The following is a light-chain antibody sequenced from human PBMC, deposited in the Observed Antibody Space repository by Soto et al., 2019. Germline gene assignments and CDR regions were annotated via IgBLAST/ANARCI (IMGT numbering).Light chain of an antibody. CDR2: GAS. V-gene: IGKV3-20*01. CDR1: QSVSSSY. Sequence: EIVLTQSPGTPSLSPGERATLSCRASQSVSSSYLAWYQQKPGQAPRLLIYGASSRATGIPDRFSGSGSGTDFTLTISRLEPEDFAVYYCQQYGSSPQMFGQGTKVDIK. CDR3: QQYGSSPQM. J-gene: IGKJ1*01.